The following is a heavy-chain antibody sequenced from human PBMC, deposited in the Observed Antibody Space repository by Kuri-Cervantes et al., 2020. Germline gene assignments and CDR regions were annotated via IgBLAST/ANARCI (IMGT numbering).Heavy chain of an antibody. CDR3: ARDRSYYCSSTSCPDDAFDI. CDR2: IYYSGST. Sequence: ESLKISCTVSGGSISSYYWSWIRQPPGKGLEWIGHIYYSGSTNYNPSLKSRVTISIDTSKNQFSLKLSSVTAADTAVYYCARDRSYYCSSTSCPDDAFDIWGQGTMVTVSS. D-gene: IGHD2-2*01. V-gene: IGHV4-59*13. CDR1: GGSISSYY. J-gene: IGHJ3*02.